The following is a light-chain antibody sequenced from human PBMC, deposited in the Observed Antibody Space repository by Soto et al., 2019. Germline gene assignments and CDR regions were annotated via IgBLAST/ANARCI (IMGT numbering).Light chain of an antibody. V-gene: IGKV3-20*01. CDR2: GAS. Sequence: EIVLTQSPGTLSLSPGDGATLSCRASQSVSSGYLAWYQQKPGQAPRLLIYGASRRATGIPDRFSGSGSGTEFSLTISSLQSEDFAVYYCQQYSKWPITFGQGTRLEIK. CDR1: QSVSSGY. CDR3: QQYSKWPIT. J-gene: IGKJ5*01.